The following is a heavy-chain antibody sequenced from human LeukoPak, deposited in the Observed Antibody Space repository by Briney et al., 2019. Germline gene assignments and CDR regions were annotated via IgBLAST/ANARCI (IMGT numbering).Heavy chain of an antibody. D-gene: IGHD1-26*01. CDR3: AKDDRIVGANYFDY. CDR2: ISGSGGST. CDR1: GFTFSSYA. J-gene: IGHJ4*02. V-gene: IGHV3-23*01. Sequence: GGSLRLSCAASGFTFSSYAMSWVRQAPGKGLEWVSAISGSGGSTFYADSVKGRFTISRDNSKNTLYLQMNSLRAEDTAVYYCAKDDRIVGANYFDYWVQGTLVTVSS.